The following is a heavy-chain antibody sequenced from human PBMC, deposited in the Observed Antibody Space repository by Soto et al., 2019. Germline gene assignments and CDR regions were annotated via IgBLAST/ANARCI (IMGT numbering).Heavy chain of an antibody. Sequence: SETLSLTCSVSGGSINSYYWSWIRQPPGKGLEWIGFIYYSGRTNYNPSLKSRVTISLDTSKRQFSLNLSSVTAADTAVYFCARGTDSSGWYTSFDYWGQGTLVTVSS. V-gene: IGHV4-59*01. J-gene: IGHJ4*02. D-gene: IGHD6-19*01. CDR3: ARGTDSSGWYTSFDY. CDR1: GGSINSYY. CDR2: IYYSGRT.